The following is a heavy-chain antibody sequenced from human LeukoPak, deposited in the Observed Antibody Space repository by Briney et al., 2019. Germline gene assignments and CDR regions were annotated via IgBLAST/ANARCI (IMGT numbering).Heavy chain of an antibody. CDR1: GYSISSGYY. V-gene: IGHV4-38-2*02. Sequence: PSETLSLTCTVSGYSISSGYYWGWIRQPPGKGLEWIGSIYYSGSTYYNPSLKSRVTISVDTSKNQFSLKLSSVTAADTAVYYCARHKSSSTNWFGPWGQGTLVTVSS. J-gene: IGHJ5*02. D-gene: IGHD6-13*01. CDR2: IYYSGST. CDR3: ARHKSSSTNWFGP.